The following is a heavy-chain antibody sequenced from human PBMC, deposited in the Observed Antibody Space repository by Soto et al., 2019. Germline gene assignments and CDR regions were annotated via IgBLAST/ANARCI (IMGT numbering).Heavy chain of an antibody. D-gene: IGHD4-17*01. Sequence: SETLSLTCTVSGGSISSGGYYWSWIRQHPGKGLEWIGYIYYSGSTYYNPSLKSRVTISVDTSKNQFSLKLSSVTAADTAVYYCARFMTMVTNLAFDIWGQGTMVTVSS. CDR2: IYYSGST. CDR1: GGSISSGGYY. V-gene: IGHV4-31*03. CDR3: ARFMTMVTNLAFDI. J-gene: IGHJ3*02.